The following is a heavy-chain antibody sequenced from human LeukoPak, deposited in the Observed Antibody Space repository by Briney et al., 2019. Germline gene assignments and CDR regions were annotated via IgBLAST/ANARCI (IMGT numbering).Heavy chain of an antibody. CDR3: AALGDSIY. Sequence: GVSLRLSCAASGFTVSSNYMSWVRQGSGKGLEWVSAIGHAGDTYYADSVKGRFTISREDAKNYFFLQMNSLRAGDTAVYFCAALGDSIYWGQGTLVTVSS. V-gene: IGHV3-13*01. D-gene: IGHD1-26*01. CDR2: IGHAGDT. CDR1: GFTVSSNY. J-gene: IGHJ4*02.